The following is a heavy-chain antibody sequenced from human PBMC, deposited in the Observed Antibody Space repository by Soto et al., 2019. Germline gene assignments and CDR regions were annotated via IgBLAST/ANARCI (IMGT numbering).Heavy chain of an antibody. CDR2: ISSSGSTI. CDR3: ARMLNGNGMWAASVAFDI. CDR1: GFTFSDYY. J-gene: IGHJ3*02. D-gene: IGHD1-1*01. V-gene: IGHV3-11*01. Sequence: GGSLRLSCAAFGFTFSDYYVSWILQAPGKGLERVSYISSSGSTIYYADSVKSRFTTSRDNAKNSLYLQMNSLRAEDTAVYYCARMLNGNGMWAASVAFDIWGQGTMVTVSS.